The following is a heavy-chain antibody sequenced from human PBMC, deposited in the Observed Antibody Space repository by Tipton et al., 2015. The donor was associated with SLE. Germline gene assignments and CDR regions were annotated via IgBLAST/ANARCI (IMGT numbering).Heavy chain of an antibody. Sequence: LRLSCSVSGYSISSGDYWSWLRQPPGRGVEWIGSIFHSGTTYYKPSLESRVTISVDTSKNEFSLRLSSMTAADTAVYYCARSERFSGSWYYFDYWGQGTMVTVSS. CDR2: IFHSGTT. V-gene: IGHV4-38-2*01. CDR3: ARSERFSGSWYYFDY. D-gene: IGHD1-26*01. J-gene: IGHJ4*02. CDR1: GYSISSGDY.